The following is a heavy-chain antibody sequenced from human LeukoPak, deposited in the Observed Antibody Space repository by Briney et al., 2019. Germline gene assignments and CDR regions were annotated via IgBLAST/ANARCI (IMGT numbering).Heavy chain of an antibody. CDR2: IKKDGSEN. D-gene: IGHD3-10*02. CDR1: GFSFSVYW. CDR3: AELGITMIGGV. V-gene: IGHV3-7*01. J-gene: IGHJ6*04. Sequence: GGSLRLSCAASGFSFSVYWMHWVRQAPGKGLEWVANIKKDGSENYYVDSVKGRFTISRDNAKKSLYLQMKSLRAEDTAVYYCAELGITMIGGVWGKGTTVTISS.